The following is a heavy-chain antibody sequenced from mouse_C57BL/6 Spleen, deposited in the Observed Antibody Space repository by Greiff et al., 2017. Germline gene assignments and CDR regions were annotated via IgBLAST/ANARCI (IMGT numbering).Heavy chain of an antibody. CDR3: ARRVDDYDGAWFAY. CDR2: IHPNSGST. CDR1: GYTFTSYW. V-gene: IGHV1-64*01. Sequence: QVQLQQPGAELVKPGASVKLSCKASGYTFTSYWMHWVKQRPGQGLEWIGMIHPNSGSTNYNEKFTGKATLTADKSSSTAYMQLNSLTSEDSAVYFCARRVDDYDGAWFAYWGQGTLVTVSA. D-gene: IGHD2-4*01. J-gene: IGHJ3*01.